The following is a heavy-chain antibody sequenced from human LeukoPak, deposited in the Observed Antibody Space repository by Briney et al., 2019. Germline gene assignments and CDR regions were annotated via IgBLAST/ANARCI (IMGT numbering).Heavy chain of an antibody. Sequence: GGSLRLSCAASGFTFSGYSMNWVRQAPGKGLEWVSSISSSSSYIYYADSVKGRFTISRDNAKNSLYLQMNSLRAEDTAVYYCARVSLSLVGATTRFFDYWGQGTLVTVSS. D-gene: IGHD1-26*01. CDR3: ARVSLSLVGATTRFFDY. CDR1: GFTFSGYS. V-gene: IGHV3-21*01. CDR2: ISSSSSYI. J-gene: IGHJ4*02.